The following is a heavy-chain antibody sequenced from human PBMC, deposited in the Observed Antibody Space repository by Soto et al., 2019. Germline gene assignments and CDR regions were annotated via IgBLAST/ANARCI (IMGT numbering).Heavy chain of an antibody. V-gene: IGHV3-48*02. J-gene: IGHJ4*02. CDR2: ISSSSSTI. D-gene: IGHD3-3*01. CDR3: ARTPFPYDFWSGYYQDY. CDR1: GFTFSSYS. Sequence: GGSLRLSCAASGFTFSSYSMNWVRQAPGKGLEWVSYISSSSSTIYYADSVKGRFTISRDNAKNSLYLQMNSLRDEDTAVYYCARTPFPYDFWSGYYQDYWGQGTLVTVSS.